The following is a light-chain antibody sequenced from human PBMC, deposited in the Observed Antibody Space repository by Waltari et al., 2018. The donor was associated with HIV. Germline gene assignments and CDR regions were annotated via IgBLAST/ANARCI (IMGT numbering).Light chain of an antibody. CDR1: SSNIGNNF. CDR2: DTE. Sequence: QSVLTQPPSVSAAPGQKVTIPCSGNSSNIGNNFVSWSQHFPGTAPKLLIYDTEKRPSGIPERFSGSKSGTSATLGITGLQTGDEAVYYCGTWDSSLSAGVFGGGTKVTVL. J-gene: IGLJ3*02. V-gene: IGLV1-51*01. CDR3: GTWDSSLSAGV.